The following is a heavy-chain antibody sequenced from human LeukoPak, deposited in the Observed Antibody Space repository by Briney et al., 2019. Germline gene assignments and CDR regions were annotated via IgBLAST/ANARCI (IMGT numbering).Heavy chain of an antibody. Sequence: PGGSLRLSCAASGFTFSSYAMSWVRQAPGKGLEWVSAISGSGGGTYYADSVKGRFTISRDNSKNTLYLQMNSLRAEDTAVYYCAKDLEHSSSSAYYYYGMDVWGQGTTVTVSS. CDR2: ISGSGGGT. D-gene: IGHD6-6*01. J-gene: IGHJ6*02. CDR1: GFTFSSYA. V-gene: IGHV3-23*01. CDR3: AKDLEHSSSSAYYYYGMDV.